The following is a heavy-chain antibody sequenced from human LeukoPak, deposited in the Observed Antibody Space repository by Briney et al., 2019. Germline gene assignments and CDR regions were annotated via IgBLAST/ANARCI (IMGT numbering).Heavy chain of an antibody. Sequence: GGSLRLSCAASGFTFSSYGMHWVRQAPGKGLEWVAVISYDGSNKYYADSVKGRFTISRDNSKNTLYLQMNSLRPEDTAVYYCAKECLGSGSQYGSYHDYWGQGTLVTVPS. CDR1: GFTFSSYG. J-gene: IGHJ4*02. D-gene: IGHD1-26*01. CDR2: ISYDGSNK. CDR3: AKECLGSGSQYGSYHDY. V-gene: IGHV3-30*18.